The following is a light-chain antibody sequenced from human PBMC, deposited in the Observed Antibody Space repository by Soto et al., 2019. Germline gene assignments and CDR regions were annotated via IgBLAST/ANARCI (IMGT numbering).Light chain of an antibody. J-gene: IGKJ1*01. V-gene: IGKV1-39*01. CDR1: QNIDMY. Sequence: DIHMTQSPSSLSASVGDTVTITCRASQNIDMYLNWYQQKPGKAPRVLISGASNLQSGVPSRFSGSGSGTDFTLTISSLQSEDFASYFCQHTLNSPPWTLGQGTKVDI. CDR3: QHTLNSPPWT. CDR2: GAS.